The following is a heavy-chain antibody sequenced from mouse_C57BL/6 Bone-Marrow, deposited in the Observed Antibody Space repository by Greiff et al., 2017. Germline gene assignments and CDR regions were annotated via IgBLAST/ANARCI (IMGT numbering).Heavy chain of an antibody. Sequence: QVQLKQSGPELVKPGASVKLSCKASGYTFTSYDINWVKQRPGQGLEWIGWIYPRDGSTKYNEKFKGQATLTVDTSSSTAYMELHSLTSEDAAVYFCARSWGWLLRNYWGQGTTLTVSS. CDR3: ARSWGWLLRNY. J-gene: IGHJ2*01. CDR1: GYTFTSYD. CDR2: IYPRDGST. V-gene: IGHV1-85*01. D-gene: IGHD2-3*01.